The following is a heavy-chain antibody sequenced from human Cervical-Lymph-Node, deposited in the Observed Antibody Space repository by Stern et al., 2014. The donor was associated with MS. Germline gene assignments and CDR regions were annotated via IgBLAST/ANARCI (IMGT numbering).Heavy chain of an antibody. CDR1: GYTFTGHY. D-gene: IGHD4-11*01. J-gene: IGHJ4*02. CDR2: INPNSGGT. Sequence: QVQLVESGAEVKKPGASVKVSCKASGYTFTGHYMHWVLQAPGQGLEWKGWINPNSGGTNYAQKFQGWVTMTRDTSISTAYMELSRLRSDDTAVYYCARGYSNQEYYFDYWGQGTLVTVSS. V-gene: IGHV1-2*04. CDR3: ARGYSNQEYYFDY.